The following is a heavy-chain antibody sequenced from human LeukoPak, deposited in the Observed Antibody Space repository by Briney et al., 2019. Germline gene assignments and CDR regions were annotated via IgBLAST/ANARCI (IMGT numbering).Heavy chain of an antibody. D-gene: IGHD6-13*01. V-gene: IGHV3-7*01. Sequence: GGSLRLSCAASGFTFSSYWMSWVRQAPGKGLEWVANIKQDGSEKYYVDSVKGRFTISRDNAKNSLYLQMNSLRAEDTAVYYCARDRIYSSSWPIKYYYYMDVWGKGTTVTVSS. J-gene: IGHJ6*03. CDR3: ARDRIYSSSWPIKYYYYMDV. CDR2: IKQDGSEK. CDR1: GFTFSSYW.